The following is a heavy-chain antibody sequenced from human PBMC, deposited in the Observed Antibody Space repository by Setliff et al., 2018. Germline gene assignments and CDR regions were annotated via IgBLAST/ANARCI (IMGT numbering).Heavy chain of an antibody. D-gene: IGHD2-15*01. J-gene: IGHJ5*02. CDR1: GFTFSRYS. V-gene: IGHV3-48*01. CDR2: ISASSSTI. Sequence: PGGSLRLSCAASGFTFSRYSMNWVRQGPGKGLEWVSYISASSSTIYYSGSVKGRFTISRDNAKNSLFLQMNGLRADDTAVYYCARDLDGGNGHDLWGRGTLVTVSS. CDR3: ARDLDGGNGHDL.